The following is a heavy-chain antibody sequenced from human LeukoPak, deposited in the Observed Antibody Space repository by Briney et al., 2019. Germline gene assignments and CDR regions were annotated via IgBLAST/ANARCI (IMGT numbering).Heavy chain of an antibody. D-gene: IGHD1-26*01. CDR3: ARDPGLYSGSYSMDY. V-gene: IGHV3-23*01. CDR1: GFTFSSYA. J-gene: IGHJ4*02. Sequence: GGSLRLSCAASGFTFSSYAMSWVRQAPGKGLEWVSAISGSGGSTYYVDSVKGRFTISRDNSKNTLYLQMNSLRAEDTAVYYCARDPGLYSGSYSMDYWGQGTLVTVSS. CDR2: ISGSGGST.